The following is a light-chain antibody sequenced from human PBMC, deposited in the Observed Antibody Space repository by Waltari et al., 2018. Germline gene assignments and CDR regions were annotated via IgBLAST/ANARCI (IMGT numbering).Light chain of an antibody. CDR1: SGPVTSGSF. Sequence: QAVVTQEPSLTVSPGRTVTLTCASSSGPVTSGSFPSWLQQKPGQAPRTLIYDSYIRQSWTPARFSASLVGGKAVLTLSGAQAEDEAKYYCWLAYTGGIVVFGGGTELAVL. V-gene: IGLV7-46*01. CDR2: DSY. CDR3: WLAYTGGIVV. J-gene: IGLJ2*01.